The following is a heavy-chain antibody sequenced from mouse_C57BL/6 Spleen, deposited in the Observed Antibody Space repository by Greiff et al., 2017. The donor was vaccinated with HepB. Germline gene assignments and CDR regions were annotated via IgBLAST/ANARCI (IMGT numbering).Heavy chain of an antibody. D-gene: IGHD1-1*01. CDR2: IGPGSGST. CDR3: ESEKYRSSSAMDY. V-gene: IGHV1-77*01. J-gene: IGHJ4*01. Sequence: VQLQQSGAELVKPGASVKISCRASGYTFTDYYINWVQQRPGQGLEWIGKIGPGSGSTDYNEKFKGKATLTADKSSSTAYMQLSSLTSEAAAVYFYESEKYRSSSAMDYWGQGTSVTVSS. CDR1: GYTFTDYY.